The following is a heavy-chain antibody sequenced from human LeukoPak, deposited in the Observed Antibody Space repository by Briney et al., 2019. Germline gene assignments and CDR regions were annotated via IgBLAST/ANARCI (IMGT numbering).Heavy chain of an antibody. CDR1: GFPLSSYA. J-gene: IGHJ4*02. V-gene: IGHV3-23*01. CDR2: TSSSDAGT. D-gene: IGHD2-21*01. CDR3: ARAPVTSCRGAYCYPFDY. Sequence: GGSLRLSCAAFGFPLSSYAMSWVRQAPGKGLEWVSATSSSDAGTYHADSVRGRFTISRDNSENTLYLQMNSLRVEDAAVYYCARAPVTSCRGAYCYPFDYWGQGTLVTVSS.